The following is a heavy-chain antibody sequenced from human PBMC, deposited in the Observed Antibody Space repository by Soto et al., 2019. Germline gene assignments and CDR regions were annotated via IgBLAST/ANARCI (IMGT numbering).Heavy chain of an antibody. J-gene: IGHJ5*02. CDR1: NASLSSFY. CDR3: ARGHSARSGYYDVA. Sequence: QVQLQESGPGLLKPSETLSLTCTVSNASLSSFYWSWVRQPAGKGLEWIGRIHTRGIINYHPSLTGRVIMSVDTSKNQFILRLSSVTAADTGVYYCARGHSARSGYYDVAWGKGIQVTVSS. D-gene: IGHD3-22*01. CDR2: IHTRGII. V-gene: IGHV4-4*07.